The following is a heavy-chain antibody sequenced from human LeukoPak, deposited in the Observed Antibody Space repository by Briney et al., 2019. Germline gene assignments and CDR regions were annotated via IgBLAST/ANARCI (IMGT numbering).Heavy chain of an antibody. D-gene: IGHD3-22*01. V-gene: IGHV4-59*01. CDR3: ARGYDSSGPSPFDY. Sequence: PSETLSLTCTVSGGSISSYYWSWIRQPPGKGLEWIGYIYYSGSTNYNPSLKSRVTISVDTSKNQLSLKLSSVTAADTAVYYCARGYDSSGPSPFDYWGQGTLVTVSS. CDR2: IYYSGST. J-gene: IGHJ4*02. CDR1: GGSISSYY.